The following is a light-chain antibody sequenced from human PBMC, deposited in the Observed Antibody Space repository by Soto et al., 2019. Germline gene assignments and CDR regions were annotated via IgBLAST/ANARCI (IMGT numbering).Light chain of an antibody. CDR3: QQYGSSPWT. CDR2: GAS. Sequence: EIVLTQSPGTLSLSPGERATLSCRASQSVSSSDLAWYQQKPGQAPRPLIYGASSRAIGIPDRFSGSGSGTDFTLTISRLEPEDFALYYCQQYGSSPWTFGQGTKVEIK. V-gene: IGKV3-20*01. CDR1: QSVSSSD. J-gene: IGKJ1*01.